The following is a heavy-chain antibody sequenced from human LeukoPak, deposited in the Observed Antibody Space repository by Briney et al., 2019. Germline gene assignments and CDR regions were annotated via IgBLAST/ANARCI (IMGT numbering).Heavy chain of an antibody. D-gene: IGHD1-20*01. J-gene: IGHJ4*02. CDR3: SRHAGYNWKDGIDF. CDR2: IIPIFGAS. V-gene: IGHV1-69*05. Sequence: ASLKVSCKASGYTFTDYYMHWVRQAPGQGLEWMGGIIPIFGASKYAQKFQGRVTITTDESTSTAYMELSSLRSEDTAVYYCSRHAGYNWKDGIDFWGQGTLVTVAS. CDR1: GYTFTDYY.